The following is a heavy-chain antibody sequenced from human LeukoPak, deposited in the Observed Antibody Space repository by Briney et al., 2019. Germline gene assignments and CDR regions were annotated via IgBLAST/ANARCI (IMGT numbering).Heavy chain of an antibody. Sequence: ASVQGSCKASGYTFTRYAMHWVRQATGQRLAWMGWINAGNGNTKYSQKFQGRVTITRDTSASTAYMELSSLRSEDTAVYYCARGKNYDILTGYYRGWFDPWGQGTLVTVSS. CDR2: INAGNGNT. J-gene: IGHJ5*02. D-gene: IGHD3-9*01. CDR3: ARGKNYDILTGYYRGWFDP. CDR1: GYTFTRYA. V-gene: IGHV1-3*01.